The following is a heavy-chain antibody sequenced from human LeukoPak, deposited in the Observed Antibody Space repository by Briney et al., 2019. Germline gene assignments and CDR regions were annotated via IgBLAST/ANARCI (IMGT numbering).Heavy chain of an antibody. CDR3: ARGSPYYDSSGYLFDY. Sequence: SETLSPTCTVSGGSISSGGYYWSWIRQHPGKGLEWIGYIYYSGSTYYNPPLKSRVTISVDTSKNQFSLKLSSVTAADTAVYYCARGSPYYDSSGYLFDYWGQGTLVTVSS. J-gene: IGHJ4*02. V-gene: IGHV4-31*03. CDR2: IYYSGST. CDR1: GGSISSGGYY. D-gene: IGHD3-22*01.